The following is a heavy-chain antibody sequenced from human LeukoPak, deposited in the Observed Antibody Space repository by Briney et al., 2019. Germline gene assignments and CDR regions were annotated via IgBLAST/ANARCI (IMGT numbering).Heavy chain of an antibody. J-gene: IGHJ4*02. D-gene: IGHD3-10*01. CDR1: GGTFSSYA. Sequence: ASVRVSCTASGGTFSSYAISWVRQAPGQGLEWMGGIIPIFGTANYAQKFQGRVTITADDSTSTAYMELSSLRSEDTAVYYCARDGYGSGTYFDYWGQGTLVTVSS. CDR2: IIPIFGTA. CDR3: ARDGYGSGTYFDY. V-gene: IGHV1-69*01.